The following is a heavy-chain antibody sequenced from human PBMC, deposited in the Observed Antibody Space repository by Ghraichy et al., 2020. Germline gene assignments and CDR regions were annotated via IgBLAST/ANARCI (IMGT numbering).Heavy chain of an antibody. V-gene: IGHV4-34*01. CDR2: INHSGST. Sequence: SETLSLTCAVYGGSFSGYYLSWIRQPPGKGLEWIGEINHSGSTNYNPSLKSRVTISVETSKNQISLKLSSVTAADTAVYYCARDFWSGYHDAFDIWGQGTMVTVSS. D-gene: IGHD3-3*01. J-gene: IGHJ3*02. CDR1: GGSFSGYY. CDR3: ARDFWSGYHDAFDI.